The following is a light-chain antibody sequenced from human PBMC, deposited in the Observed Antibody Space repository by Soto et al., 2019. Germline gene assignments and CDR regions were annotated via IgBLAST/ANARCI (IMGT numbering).Light chain of an antibody. Sequence: QMTQSPSPLSASVGDRVTITCRASQNIRSRLAWFQQKPGEAPKLLIYDASSLESGVPQRFSGSGSGTEFTLTISSLHTDDFSTYYCQQYHSYWTLGQGTKVDIK. J-gene: IGKJ1*01. V-gene: IGKV1-5*01. CDR1: QNIRSR. CDR2: DAS. CDR3: QQYHSYWT.